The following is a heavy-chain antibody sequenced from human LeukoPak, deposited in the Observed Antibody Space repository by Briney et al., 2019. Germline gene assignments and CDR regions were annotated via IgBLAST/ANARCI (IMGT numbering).Heavy chain of an antibody. Sequence: PSETLFLTCTVSGGSISSSSYYWGWLRQPPGKGLEWIGSIYYSGSTYYNPSLKSRVTISVDTSKNQFSLKLSSVTAADTAVYYCARLRKQQLAFDYWGQGTLVTVSS. CDR2: IYYSGST. CDR3: ARLRKQQLAFDY. CDR1: GGSISSSSYY. J-gene: IGHJ4*02. V-gene: IGHV4-39*01. D-gene: IGHD6-13*01.